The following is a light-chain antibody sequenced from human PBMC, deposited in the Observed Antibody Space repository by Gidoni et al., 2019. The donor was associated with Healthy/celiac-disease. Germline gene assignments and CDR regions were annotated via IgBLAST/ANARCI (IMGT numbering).Light chain of an antibody. CDR2: DNN. J-gene: IGLJ2*01. V-gene: IGLV1-51*01. CDR1: SSNIGNNY. Sequence: QSVLTQPPSVSAAPGQKVTISCSGSSSNIGNNYVSWYQQLPGTAPKLPIYDNNTRPSGIPDRFSGSKSGTAATLGITGLQTGDEADYYCGTWDSSLSAVVFGGGTKLTVL. CDR3: GTWDSSLSAVV.